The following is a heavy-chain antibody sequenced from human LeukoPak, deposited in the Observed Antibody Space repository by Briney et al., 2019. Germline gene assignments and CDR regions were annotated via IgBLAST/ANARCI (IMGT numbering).Heavy chain of an antibody. CDR2: LSGSGGST. V-gene: IGHV3-23*01. CDR3: AKARIPDKYYFDY. Sequence: GGSLRLSCTASGFSFSNYAMGWVRQGPGKGLEWVSGLSGSGGSTDYADSVKGRFTISRDNSKNTLYLQMNSLRAEDTAVYYCAKARIPDKYYFDYWGQGTLVTVSS. D-gene: IGHD5-18*01. J-gene: IGHJ4*02. CDR1: GFSFSNYA.